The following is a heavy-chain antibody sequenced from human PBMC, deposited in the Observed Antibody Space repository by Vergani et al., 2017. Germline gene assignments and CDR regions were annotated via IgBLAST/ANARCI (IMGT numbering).Heavy chain of an antibody. CDR1: GYTFTSYG. CDR2: ISGSGGST. D-gene: IGHD5-18*01. CDR3: AKVSGYSYGYEDY. J-gene: IGHJ4*02. V-gene: IGHV3-23*04. Sequence: VQLVQSGAEVKKPGASVKVSCKASGYTFTSYGISWVRQAPGKGLEWVSAISGSGGSTYYADSVKGRFTISRDNSKNTLYLQMNSLRAEDTAVYYCAKVSGYSYGYEDYWGQGTLVTVSS.